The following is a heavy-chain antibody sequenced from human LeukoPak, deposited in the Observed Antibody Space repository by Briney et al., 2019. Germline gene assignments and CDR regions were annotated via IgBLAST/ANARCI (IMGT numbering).Heavy chain of an antibody. CDR2: IYYSGST. CDR3: ARHAGGIAAAGTRPFDY. D-gene: IGHD6-13*01. Sequence: SEPLSLTFTVSGASFSSNTYYWGWIRPPPGKGLEWIGSIYYSGSTYYNPSLKSRVTMSVDTSKNQFSLKLNSVTAADTAVYYCARHAGGIAAAGTRPFDYWGQGTLVTVSS. J-gene: IGHJ4*02. V-gene: IGHV4-39*01. CDR1: GASFSSNTYY.